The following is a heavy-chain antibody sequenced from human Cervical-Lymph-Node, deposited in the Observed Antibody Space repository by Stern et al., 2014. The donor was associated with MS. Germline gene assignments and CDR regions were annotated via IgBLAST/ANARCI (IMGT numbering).Heavy chain of an antibody. V-gene: IGHV4-39*01. CDR1: GGSISSSSSY. D-gene: IGHD1-26*01. CDR2: LFYTVST. J-gene: IGHJ4*02. Sequence: VQLVESGPGLVKPSETLSLTCTVSGGSISSSSSYWGWVRQPPGKGLEXIGSLFYTVSTYYNPSLKGRVTLSVDMSKNQFSLRLNSVAAADTAVYYCTRHDTMGAPSDYWGQGTLVTVSS. CDR3: TRHDTMGAPSDY.